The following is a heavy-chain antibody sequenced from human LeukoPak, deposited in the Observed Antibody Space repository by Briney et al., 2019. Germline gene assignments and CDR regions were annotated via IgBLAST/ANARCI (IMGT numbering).Heavy chain of an antibody. J-gene: IGHJ3*02. CDR3: TKVRLTRWDSAFDI. Sequence: GGSLRLSCAASGFMFNSYVMSWVRQAPGKGLEWVSAINGGGGNTYYADSVKGRFTISRDNSKNMVYLQMNSLRADDTAVYYCTKVRLTRWDSAFDIWGQGTMVTVSS. CDR1: GFMFNSYV. V-gene: IGHV3-23*01. CDR2: INGGGGNT. D-gene: IGHD5-24*01.